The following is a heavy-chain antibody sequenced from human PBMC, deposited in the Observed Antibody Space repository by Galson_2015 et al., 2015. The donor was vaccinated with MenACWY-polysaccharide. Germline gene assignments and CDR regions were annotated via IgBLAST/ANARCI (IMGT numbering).Heavy chain of an antibody. V-gene: IGHV3-11*01. Sequence: SLRLSCAASGFTFSDYYMSWIRQAPGKGLEWVSYISSSGSTIYYADSVKGRFTISRDNAKNSLYLQMNSLRAEDTAVYYCAKDPGYGWRDYYGMDVWGQGTTVTVSS. CDR3: AKDPGYGWRDYYGMDV. CDR1: GFTFSDYY. CDR2: ISSSGSTI. D-gene: IGHD5-18*01. J-gene: IGHJ6*02.